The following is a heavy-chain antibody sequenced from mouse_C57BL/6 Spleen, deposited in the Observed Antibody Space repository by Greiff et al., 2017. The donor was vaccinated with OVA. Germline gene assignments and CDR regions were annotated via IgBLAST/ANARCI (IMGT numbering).Heavy chain of an antibody. V-gene: IGHV1-82*01. J-gene: IGHJ3*02. D-gene: IGHD1-1*01. CDR3: ADFYVR. CDR1: GYAFSSSW. Sequence: VKLMESGPELVKPGASVKISCKASGYAFSSSWMNWVKQRPGKGLEWIGRIYPGDGDTNYNGKFKGKATLTADKSSSTAYMQLSSLTSEDSAVYFCADFYVRWGQGTLVTVSA. CDR2: IYPGDGDT.